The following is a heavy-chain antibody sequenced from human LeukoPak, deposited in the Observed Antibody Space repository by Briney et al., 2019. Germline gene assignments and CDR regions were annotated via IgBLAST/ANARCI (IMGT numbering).Heavy chain of an antibody. Sequence: SETLSLTCAVYGGSFSGYYWGWLRQPPGKGLEWIGEINHSGSTNYNPSLKSRVTISVDTSKNQFSLKLSSVTAADTAVYYCARGGGYYYYYMDVWGKGTTVTVSS. J-gene: IGHJ6*03. CDR1: GGSFSGYY. CDR2: INHSGST. CDR3: ARGGGYYYYYMDV. V-gene: IGHV4-34*01.